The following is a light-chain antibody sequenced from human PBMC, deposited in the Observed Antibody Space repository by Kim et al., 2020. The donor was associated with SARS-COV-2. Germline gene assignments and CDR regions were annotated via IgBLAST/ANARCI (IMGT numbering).Light chain of an antibody. CDR2: LGS. V-gene: IGKV2-28*01. CDR1: QSLLHSNGYNY. CDR3: MQALQIPPWT. J-gene: IGKJ1*01. Sequence: DIVMTQSPLSLPVTPGEPASISCRYSQSLLHSNGYNYLDWYLQKPGQSPQLLIYLGSNRASGVPERFSGSGSGTDFTLKISRVEAEDVGIYYCMQALQIPPWTFGQGTKVDIK.